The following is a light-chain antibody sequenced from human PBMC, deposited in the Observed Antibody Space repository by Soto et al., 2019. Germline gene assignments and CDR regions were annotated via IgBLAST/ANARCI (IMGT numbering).Light chain of an antibody. CDR1: KSGSSSY. Sequence: SASPLTQSPGERATLSCSTGKSGSSSYLAWYQQKPGQAPRLLIYGASSRPTGIPARFSGSGSGTEFTLTISSLQSPEFAVNYCQLYNNWSPWTFGQGTKVDIK. CDR2: GAS. J-gene: IGKJ1*01. CDR3: QLYNNWSPWT. V-gene: IGKV3-15*01.